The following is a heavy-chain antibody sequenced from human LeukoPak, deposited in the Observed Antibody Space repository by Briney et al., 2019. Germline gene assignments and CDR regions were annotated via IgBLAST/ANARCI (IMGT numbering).Heavy chain of an antibody. CDR3: ATIGGRTGTPSWFDP. Sequence: ASVKVSCKVSGYTLTELSMHWVRQAPGKGLEWMGGFDPEDGETIYAQKFQGRVTMTEDTSTDTAYMELSSLRSEDTAVYYCATIGGRTGTPSWFDPWGQGTLVTVSS. J-gene: IGHJ5*02. CDR1: GYTLTELS. V-gene: IGHV1-24*01. D-gene: IGHD1-7*01. CDR2: FDPEDGET.